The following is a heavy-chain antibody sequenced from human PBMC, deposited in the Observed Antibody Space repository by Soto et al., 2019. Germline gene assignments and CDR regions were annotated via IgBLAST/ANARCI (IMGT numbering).Heavy chain of an antibody. Sequence: SETLSLTCSVSGGSINTYYWSWIRQPPGKGLEWIGYVDYSGNSDSSPSLKSRVTISIDTSKKQVSLKLNSVTAADTAVYYCARNWSSVAGRFHFDYYRQLNPVTASS. D-gene: IGHD6-19*01. CDR3: ARNWSSVAGRFHFDY. V-gene: IGHV4-59*01. CDR1: GGSINTYY. J-gene: IGHJ4*02. CDR2: VDYSGNS.